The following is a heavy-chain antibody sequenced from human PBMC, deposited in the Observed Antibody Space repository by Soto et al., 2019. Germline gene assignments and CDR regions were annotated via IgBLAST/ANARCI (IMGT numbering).Heavy chain of an antibody. CDR2: IYSAGST. CDR1: GSSVSSSY. CDR3: AREDSSGYYYFDC. D-gene: IGHD6-19*01. J-gene: IGHJ4*02. V-gene: IGHV3-66*01. Sequence: GGSLRLSCAASGSSVSSSYMNWVRQAPGKGLEWVSVIYSAGSTYYTDSVKGRFTISRDNSKNTLYLHMNSLRVEDTALYYCAREDSSGYYYFDCWGQGTMVTVSS.